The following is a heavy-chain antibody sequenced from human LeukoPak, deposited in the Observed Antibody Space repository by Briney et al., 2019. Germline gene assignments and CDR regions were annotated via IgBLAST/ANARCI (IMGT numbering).Heavy chain of an antibody. CDR1: GFTFSSYE. Sequence: GGSLRLSCAASGFTFSSYEMKWVRQAPGKGLEWVSYISSSGTTIYYSDSVKGRFTISRDNAKNSLYLRMNSLRAEDTAVYYCANYGSQSYKDAFDIWGQGTVVTVSS. V-gene: IGHV3-48*03. D-gene: IGHD3-10*01. CDR3: ANYGSQSYKDAFDI. J-gene: IGHJ3*02. CDR2: ISSSGTTI.